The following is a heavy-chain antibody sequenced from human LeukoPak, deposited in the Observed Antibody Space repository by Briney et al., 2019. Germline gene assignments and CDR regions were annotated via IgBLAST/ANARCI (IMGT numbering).Heavy chain of an antibody. V-gene: IGHV3-11*06. CDR1: GFTFSDYY. D-gene: IGHD3-16*02. Sequence: GGSLRLSCAASGFTFSDYYMSWIRQAPGKGLEWASYISSSSSYTNYADSVKGRFTISRDNAKNPLYLQMNSLRAEDTAVYYCARDYYDYVWGSYRAYFDYWGQGTLVTVSS. CDR2: ISSSSSYT. J-gene: IGHJ4*02. CDR3: ARDYYDYVWGSYRAYFDY.